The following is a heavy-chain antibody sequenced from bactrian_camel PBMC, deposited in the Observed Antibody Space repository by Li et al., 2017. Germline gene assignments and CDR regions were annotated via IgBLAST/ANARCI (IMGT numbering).Heavy chain of an antibody. CDR2: IAIGGEST. D-gene: IGHD3*01. V-gene: IGHV3S55*01. J-gene: IGHJ4*01. Sequence: HVQLVESGGGSVQAGGSLRLSCVASDYPWGNNCMGWFRQAPGKEREGVAAIAIGGESTYMGASVKGRFTISRDNAKDTLYLQMNSLKPEDTAMYYCAARAITSGTKYRPKLSGREYHNWGQGTQVTVS. CDR1: DYPWGNNC. CDR3: AARAITSGTKYRPKLSGREYHN.